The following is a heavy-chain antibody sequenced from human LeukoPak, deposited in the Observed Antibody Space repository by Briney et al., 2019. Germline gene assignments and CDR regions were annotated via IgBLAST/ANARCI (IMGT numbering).Heavy chain of an antibody. CDR1: GGTFSSYA. CDR2: IIPILGIA. J-gene: IGHJ6*02. V-gene: IGHV1-69*04. Sequence: ASVKVSCKASGGTFSSYAISWVRQAPGQGLEWMGRIIPILGIANYAQKFQGRVTITADKSTSTAYMELSSLRSEDTAVYYCARGIVVVTVMHYYYYGMDVWGRGTTVTVSS. D-gene: IGHD2-21*02. CDR3: ARGIVVVTVMHYYYYGMDV.